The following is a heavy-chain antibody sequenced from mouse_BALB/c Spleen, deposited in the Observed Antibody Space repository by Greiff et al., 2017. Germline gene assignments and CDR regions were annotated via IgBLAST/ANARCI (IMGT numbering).Heavy chain of an antibody. J-gene: IGHJ4*01. CDR1: GFTFSSFG. CDR3: ARYYYGYEAMDY. D-gene: IGHD1-2*01. CDR2: ISSGSSTI. V-gene: IGHV5-17*02. Sequence: EVQGVASGGGLVQPGGSRKLSCAASGFTFSSFGMHWVRQAPEKGLEWVAYISSGSSTIYYADTVKGRFTISRDNPKNTLFLQMTSLRSEDTAMYYCARYYYGYEAMDYWGQGTSVTVSS.